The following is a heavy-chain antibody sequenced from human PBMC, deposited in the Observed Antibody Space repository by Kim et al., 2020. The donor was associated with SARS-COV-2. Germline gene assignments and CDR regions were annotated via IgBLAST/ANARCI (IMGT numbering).Heavy chain of an antibody. D-gene: IGHD6-13*01. V-gene: IGHV3-49*02. CDR3: ARAIATTGTGRFDY. Sequence: AASVKGRFTNSRDDSKSIAYLQMNSLKTEDTALYYCARAIATTGTGRFDYWGQGTLVTVSS. J-gene: IGHJ4*02.